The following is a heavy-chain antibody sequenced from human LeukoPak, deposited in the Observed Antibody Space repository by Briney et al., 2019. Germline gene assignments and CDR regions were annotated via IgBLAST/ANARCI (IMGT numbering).Heavy chain of an antibody. D-gene: IGHD5-12*01. CDR1: GFTFSNFA. CDR2: ISYDGSNK. CDR3: ARESGYSGYDFPFDY. Sequence: QPGRSLRLSCATSGFTFSNFAIHRVRQAPGKGLWWVDAISYDGSNKYFADSVKGRFTISRDNSGNTLYLQMNSLRAEVTAVYYCARESGYSGYDFPFDYWGQGTLVTVSS. J-gene: IGHJ4*02. V-gene: IGHV3-30*04.